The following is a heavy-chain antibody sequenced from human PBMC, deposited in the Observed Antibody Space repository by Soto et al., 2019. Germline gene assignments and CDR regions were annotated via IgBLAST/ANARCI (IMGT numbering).Heavy chain of an antibody. CDR3: AKDLLGDRSGSHHGGDF. CDR1: GFMFNNYG. V-gene: IGHV3-30*18. Sequence: QVKLVEAGGGVVQPGRSLGLSCAASGFMFNNYGMHWVRQAPGKGLEWVAIISFDGTNKYYADSVMGRFTISRDNSKNTLYLQMLSLRDEDKAVYYCAKDLLGDRSGSHHGGDFWGQGTRVTVSS. J-gene: IGHJ4*02. CDR2: ISFDGTNK. D-gene: IGHD3-22*01.